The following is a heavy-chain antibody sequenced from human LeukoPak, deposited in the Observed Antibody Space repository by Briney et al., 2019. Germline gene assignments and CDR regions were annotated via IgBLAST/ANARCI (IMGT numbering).Heavy chain of an antibody. CDR1: GGSISSYY. Sequence: KSSETLSLTCTVSGGSISSYYWSWIRQPPGKGLEWIGYIYYSGSTNYKPSVKSRVTISVDTSKNQFSLNLSSVTAADTAVYYCARQEIGLRSFDPWGQGTLVTVSS. CDR3: ARQEIGLRSFDP. CDR2: IYYSGST. V-gene: IGHV4-59*08. D-gene: IGHD3/OR15-3a*01. J-gene: IGHJ5*02.